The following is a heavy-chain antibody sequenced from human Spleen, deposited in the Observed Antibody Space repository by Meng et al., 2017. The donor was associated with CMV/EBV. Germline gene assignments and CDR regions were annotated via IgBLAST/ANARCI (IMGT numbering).Heavy chain of an antibody. V-gene: IGHV3-23*01. Sequence: GESLKISCAASGFTFSSYAMSWVRQAPGKGLEWVSTISSSRVGSTYYADSVKGRFTISRDNSKNTLYLQMNSLRAEDTAVYYCARDRSYYYYGMDVWGQGTTVTVSS. CDR3: ARDRSYYYYGMDV. J-gene: IGHJ6*02. CDR2: ISSSRVGST. CDR1: GFTFSSYA.